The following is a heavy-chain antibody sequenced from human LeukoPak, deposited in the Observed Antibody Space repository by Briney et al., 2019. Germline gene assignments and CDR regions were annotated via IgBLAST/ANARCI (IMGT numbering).Heavy chain of an antibody. CDR1: GFTFSSYW. D-gene: IGHD3-10*01. CDR2: IKQDGSEK. J-gene: IGHJ4*02. CDR3: ATDSYVSGSYYRLFY. V-gene: IGHV3-7*01. Sequence: QPGGSLKPSCAASGFTFSSYWMSWVRQAPGKGLEWVANIKQDGSEKYYVDSVKGRFTISRDNAKNTLYLQMNNLRAEDTAIYYCATDSYVSGSYYRLFYWGQGTLVTVSS.